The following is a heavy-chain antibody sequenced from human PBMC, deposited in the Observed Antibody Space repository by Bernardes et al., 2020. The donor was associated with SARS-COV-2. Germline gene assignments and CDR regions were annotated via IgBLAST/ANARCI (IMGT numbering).Heavy chain of an antibody. Sequence: AGWKDSCKASGYTFTSYGISWVRQAPGQGLEWMGWISAYNGNTNYAQKLQGRVTMTTDTSTSTAYMELRSLRSDDTAVYYCARAVRRITIFGVVTYFDYWGQGTLVTVSS. J-gene: IGHJ4*02. V-gene: IGHV1-18*04. CDR2: ISAYNGNT. D-gene: IGHD3-3*01. CDR1: GYTFTSYG. CDR3: ARAVRRITIFGVVTYFDY.